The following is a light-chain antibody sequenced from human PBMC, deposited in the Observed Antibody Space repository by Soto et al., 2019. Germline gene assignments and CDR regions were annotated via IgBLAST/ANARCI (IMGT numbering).Light chain of an antibody. CDR2: DVS. CDR3: RSYTSSCTPYV. V-gene: IGLV2-14*01. Sequence: QSVLNQPASVSGSPGQSITISCPGTSSDVGGYNYVSWYQQHPGKAPKLMIYDVSNRPSGVSNRFSGSKSGNTASLTVSGLQAQDEADYYCRSYTSSCTPYVFGTGTKVTVL. J-gene: IGLJ1*01. CDR1: SSDVGGYNY.